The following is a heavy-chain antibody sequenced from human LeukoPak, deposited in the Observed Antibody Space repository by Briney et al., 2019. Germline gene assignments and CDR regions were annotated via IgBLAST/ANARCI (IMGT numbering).Heavy chain of an antibody. CDR3: AKDSLWLFKYFQH. CDR1: GFTFSSYG. J-gene: IGHJ1*01. Sequence: GESLRLSCAASGFTFSSYGMSWVRQAPGKGLEWVSAISGSGGSTYYADSVKGRFTISRDNSKNTLYLQMNSLRAEDTAVYYCAKDSLWLFKYFQHWGQGTLVTVSS. V-gene: IGHV3-23*01. CDR2: ISGSGGST. D-gene: IGHD3-22*01.